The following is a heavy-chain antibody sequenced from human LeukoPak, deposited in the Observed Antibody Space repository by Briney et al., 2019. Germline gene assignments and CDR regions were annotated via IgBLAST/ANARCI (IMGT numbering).Heavy chain of an antibody. J-gene: IGHJ6*02. D-gene: IGHD6-13*01. CDR1: GYTFTGYY. V-gene: IGHV1-2*02. Sequence: ASVKVSCKASGYTFTGYYMHWVRQAPGQGLEWTGWINPNSGGTNYAQKFQGRVTMTRDTSISTAYMELSRLRSDDTAVYYCARVQSHNIAAAGTQYYYGMDVWGQGTTVTVSS. CDR2: INPNSGGT. CDR3: ARVQSHNIAAAGTQYYYGMDV.